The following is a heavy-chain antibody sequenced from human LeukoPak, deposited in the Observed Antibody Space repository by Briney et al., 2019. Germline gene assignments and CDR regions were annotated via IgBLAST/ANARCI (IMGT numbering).Heavy chain of an antibody. V-gene: IGHV4-39*01. CDR1: GGSISSSSYY. CDR3: ARHEGFYYDSSGYH. J-gene: IGHJ4*02. D-gene: IGHD3-22*01. Sequence: SETLSLTCTVSGGSISSSSYYWGWIRQPPGKGLEWIGSIYYSGSTYYNPSLKSRVTISVDTSKNQFSLKLSSVTAADTAVYYCARHEGFYYDSSGYHWGQGTLVTVTS. CDR2: IYYSGST.